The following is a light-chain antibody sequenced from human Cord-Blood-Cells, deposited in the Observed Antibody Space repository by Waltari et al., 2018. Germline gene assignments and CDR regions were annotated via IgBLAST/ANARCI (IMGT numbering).Light chain of an antibody. CDR1: SSDVGSYNL. Sequence: QSALTQPASVSGSPGQSITISCPGTSSDVGSYNLVAWYQQHPGKAPKLMIYEGSKRPSGVSNRFSGSKSGNPASLTISGLQAEDEADYYCCSYAGSSTYLVFGGGTKLTVL. J-gene: IGLJ3*02. CDR3: CSYAGSSTYLV. CDR2: EGS. V-gene: IGLV2-23*01.